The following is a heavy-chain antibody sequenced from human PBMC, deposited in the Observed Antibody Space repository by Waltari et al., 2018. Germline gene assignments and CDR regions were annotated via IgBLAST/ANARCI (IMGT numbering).Heavy chain of an antibody. CDR2: ISAYNGNR. Sequence: QVQLVQSGAEVKKPGASVKVSCKASGYTFTSYGISWVRQAPGQGLEWMGWISAYNGNRNNAQKLQGRVTMTTDTYTSTAYMELRSRRSDDTAVYYCAREKLRYNWNPDAFDIWGQGTMVTVSS. CDR3: AREKLRYNWNPDAFDI. V-gene: IGHV1-18*01. CDR1: GYTFTSYG. J-gene: IGHJ3*02. D-gene: IGHD1-20*01.